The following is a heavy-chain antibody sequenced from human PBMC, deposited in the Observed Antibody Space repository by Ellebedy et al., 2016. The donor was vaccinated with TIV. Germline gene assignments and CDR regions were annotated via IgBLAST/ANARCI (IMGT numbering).Heavy chain of an antibody. CDR2: ISGSSLTI. V-gene: IGHV3-48*04. CDR3: ARDMAWGNERVNDAFDI. Sequence: GGSLRLSCAASGFTFRSYSMSWVRQAPGKGLEWVAYISGSSLTIHYADSVQGRFTISRDNAKNSLVVHMNSLRAEDTVIYYCARDMAWGNERVNDAFDIWGQGTMVAVSP. D-gene: IGHD7-27*01. J-gene: IGHJ3*02. CDR1: GFTFRSYS.